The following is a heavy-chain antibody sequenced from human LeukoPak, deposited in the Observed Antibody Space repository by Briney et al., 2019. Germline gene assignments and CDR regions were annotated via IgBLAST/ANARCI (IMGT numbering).Heavy chain of an antibody. Sequence: ASVKVSCKASGGTFSSYAISWVRQAPGQGLEWMGGIIPIFGTANYAQKFQGRVTITADKSTSTAYMELSSLRSEDTAVYYCARDSSSSWGADYWGQGTLVTVSS. CDR2: IIPIFGTA. CDR1: GGTFSSYA. CDR3: ARDSSSSWGADY. J-gene: IGHJ4*02. D-gene: IGHD6-6*01. V-gene: IGHV1-69*06.